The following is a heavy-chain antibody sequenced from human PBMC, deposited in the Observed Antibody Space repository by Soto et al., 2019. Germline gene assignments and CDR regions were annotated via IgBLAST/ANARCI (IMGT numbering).Heavy chain of an antibody. CDR2: IKGDGSEK. CDR1: RFTFGSYW. Sequence: EVLLVESGGGLVQPGGSLTLSCADSRFTFGSYWMNCVRQAPGKGLEWVANIKGDGSEKYYVDSVEGRFTISRDNTKNSLDLQMNSLRVEDTAVYYCAAGFPPDFWGQGTLVTVSS. CDR3: AAGFPPDF. J-gene: IGHJ4*02. V-gene: IGHV3-7*01. D-gene: IGHD3-10*01.